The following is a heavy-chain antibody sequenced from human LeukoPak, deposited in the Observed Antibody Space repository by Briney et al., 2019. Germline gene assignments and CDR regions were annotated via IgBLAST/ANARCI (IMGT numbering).Heavy chain of an antibody. V-gene: IGHV4-59*01. CDR1: GGSISSYY. Sequence: ASETLSLTCTVSGGSISSYYWSWIRQPPGKGLEWIGYIYYSGSTNYNPSLKSRVTISVDTSKNQFSLKLSSVTAADTAVYYCARGVYIAAAQYAYWGQGTLVTVSS. J-gene: IGHJ4*02. D-gene: IGHD6-13*01. CDR2: IYYSGST. CDR3: ARGVYIAAAQYAY.